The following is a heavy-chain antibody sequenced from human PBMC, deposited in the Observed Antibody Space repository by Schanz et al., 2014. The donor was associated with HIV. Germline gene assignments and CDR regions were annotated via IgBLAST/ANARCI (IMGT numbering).Heavy chain of an antibody. J-gene: IGHJ4*02. V-gene: IGHV3-48*01. Sequence: EEQVLESGGGLVQPGGSLRLSCEVSGFNFNPYSMSWVRQAPGKGLEWISYISGGSDDIDYAGSVKGRFTVSRDNAKNSLYLQMNSLKTEDTGLYYCVTDRGYLQFDNWGQGTLVTVS. CDR2: ISGGSDDI. CDR3: VTDRGYLQFDN. D-gene: IGHD2-15*01. CDR1: GFNFNPYS.